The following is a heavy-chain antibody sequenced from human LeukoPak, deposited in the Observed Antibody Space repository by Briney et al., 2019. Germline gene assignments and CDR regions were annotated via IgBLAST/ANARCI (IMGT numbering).Heavy chain of an antibody. V-gene: IGHV3-23*01. J-gene: IGHJ4*02. CDR1: GFTFSSYA. CDR3: ARLMGYIAAAIDY. CDR2: ISDSGTHI. D-gene: IGHD6-13*01. Sequence: GGSLRLSCAASGFTFSSYAMSWVRQAPGEGLEWVSSISDSGTHIYYADSVRGRFTISRDNSKNTVYLQMNSLRAEDTAVYYCARLMGYIAAAIDYWGQGTLVTVSS.